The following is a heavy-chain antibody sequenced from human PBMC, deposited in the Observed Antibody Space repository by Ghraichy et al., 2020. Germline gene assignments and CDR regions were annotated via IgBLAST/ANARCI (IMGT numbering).Heavy chain of an antibody. Sequence: GGSLRLSCAASGFHFTAYWMTWVRQAPGKGLEWVANIKQDGNEKNYADSVKGRFTVSRDSGQNSVFLQMNNLRADDTAVYYCAREGYGNSYGSHYFDYWGQGSLVTVST. CDR3: AREGYGNSYGSHYFDY. CDR2: IKQDGNEK. V-gene: IGHV3-7*01. J-gene: IGHJ4*02. D-gene: IGHD5-18*01. CDR1: GFHFTAYW.